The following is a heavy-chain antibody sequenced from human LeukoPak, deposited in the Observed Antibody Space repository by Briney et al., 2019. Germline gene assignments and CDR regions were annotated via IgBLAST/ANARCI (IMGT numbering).Heavy chain of an antibody. Sequence: SVKVSCKASGGTFSSYAISWVRQAPGQGLEWMGGIIPIFGTANYAQKFEGRVTITADESTSTAYMELSSLRSEDTAVYYCARANPRDILPEYCFDYWGQGTLVTVSS. J-gene: IGHJ4*02. CDR1: GGTFSSYA. CDR3: ARANPRDILPEYCFDY. CDR2: IIPIFGTA. D-gene: IGHD3-9*01. V-gene: IGHV1-69*13.